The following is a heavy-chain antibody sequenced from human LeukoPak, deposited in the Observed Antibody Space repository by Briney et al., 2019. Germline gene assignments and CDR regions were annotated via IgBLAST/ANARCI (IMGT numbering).Heavy chain of an antibody. CDR3: ARVNYDILTGPLYYYYYYMDV. D-gene: IGHD3-9*01. CDR2: IYYSGST. J-gene: IGHJ6*03. CDR1: GGSISSYY. V-gene: IGHV4-59*13. Sequence: PSETLSLTCTVSGGSISSYYWSWIRQPPGKGLEWIGYIYYSGSTKFNPALKSRVTISIDSSKNQFSLNLSSVTAADTAVYYCARVNYDILTGPLYYYYYYMDVWGKGTTVTVSS.